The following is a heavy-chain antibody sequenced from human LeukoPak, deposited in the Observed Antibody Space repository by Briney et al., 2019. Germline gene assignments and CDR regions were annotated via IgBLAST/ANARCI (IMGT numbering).Heavy chain of an antibody. Sequence: PSETLSLTCAVYGGSLNDYLWSWIRQPPGQGLEWIGEVGHSGTTNYNPSLKSRVTISVDTSKNQFSLKLTSVTAADTAVYYCARELISYRAAFDTWGQGPVVTVSS. V-gene: IGHV4-34*01. CDR2: VGHSGTT. CDR1: GGSLNDYL. J-gene: IGHJ3*02. CDR3: ARELISYRAAFDT. D-gene: IGHD3-10*01.